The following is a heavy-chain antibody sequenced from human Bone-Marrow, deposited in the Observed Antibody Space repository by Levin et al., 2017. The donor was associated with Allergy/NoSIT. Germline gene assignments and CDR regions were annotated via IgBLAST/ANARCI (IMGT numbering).Heavy chain of an antibody. D-gene: IGHD3-10*01. Sequence: LSLTCAASGFTIHNNYMNWVRQAPGKGLEWVSVIYSGGSTYYADSVQGRFTVSRDNSKNTLYLQMNSLRAEDTAVYYCETLIWFGELLSDWWGQGTLVTVSS. V-gene: IGHV3-53*01. CDR1: GFTIHNNY. CDR2: IYSGGST. J-gene: IGHJ4*02. CDR3: ETLIWFGELLSDW.